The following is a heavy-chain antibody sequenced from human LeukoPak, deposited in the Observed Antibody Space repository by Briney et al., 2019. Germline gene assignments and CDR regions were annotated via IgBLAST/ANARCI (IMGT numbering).Heavy chain of an antibody. CDR3: ARDYTAAGGMDV. Sequence: PGGSLRLSCVASGFTLSTYWMNWVRQAPGKGLEWVANIMLDGSVQHYVDSVKGRFTISRDNAKDSLYLQMNSLRAEDTALYYCARDYTAAGGMDVWGQGTTVTVS. CDR2: IMLDGSVQ. J-gene: IGHJ6*02. CDR1: GFTLSTYW. D-gene: IGHD6-25*01. V-gene: IGHV3-7*01.